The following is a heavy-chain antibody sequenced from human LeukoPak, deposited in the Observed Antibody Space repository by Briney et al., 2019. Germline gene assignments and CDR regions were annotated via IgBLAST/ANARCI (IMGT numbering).Heavy chain of an antibody. J-gene: IGHJ4*02. V-gene: IGHV4-61*02. CDR2: IYTSGST. Sequence: SQTLSLTCTVSGGSISSGDYYWSWIRQPPGKGLEWIGRIYTSGSTNYNPSLKSRVTISVDTSKNQFSLKLSSVTAADTAVYYCARDSGPYTDYWGQGTLVTVSS. CDR1: GGSISSGDYY. CDR3: ARDSGPYTDY. D-gene: IGHD2-2*02.